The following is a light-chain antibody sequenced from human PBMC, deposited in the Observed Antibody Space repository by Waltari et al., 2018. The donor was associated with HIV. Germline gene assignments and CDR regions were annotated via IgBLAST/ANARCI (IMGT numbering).Light chain of an antibody. J-gene: IGKJ5*01. CDR1: QSLLNCNGVNY. CDR2: LAS. CDR3: IQAILTPLIT. V-gene: IGKV2-28*01. Sequence: DIGMTQSLLSVPVTPGEPASISCSSSQSLLNCNGVNYLDWYMQKPGQSPRLLIYLASDWAPGVPARFSGSGTGTDFTLKISRVEAEDGRVYYCIQAILTPLITFGHGTRLEI.